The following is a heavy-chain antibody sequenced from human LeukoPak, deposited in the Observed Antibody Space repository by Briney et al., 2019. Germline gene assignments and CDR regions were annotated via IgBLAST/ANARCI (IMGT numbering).Heavy chain of an antibody. Sequence: SVKVSCKASGGTFSSYAISWVRQAPGQGLEWMGRIIPIFGTANYAQKFQGRVTITADESTSTAYMELSSLRSEDTAVYYCARARGVVVTFDAFDIWGQGTMVTVSS. CDR3: ARARGVVVTFDAFDI. CDR2: IIPIFGTA. J-gene: IGHJ3*02. CDR1: GGTFSSYA. D-gene: IGHD3-22*01. V-gene: IGHV1-69*13.